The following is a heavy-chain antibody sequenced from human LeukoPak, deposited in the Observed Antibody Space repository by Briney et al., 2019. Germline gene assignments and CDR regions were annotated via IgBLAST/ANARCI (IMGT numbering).Heavy chain of an antibody. D-gene: IGHD5-12*01. J-gene: IGHJ4*02. CDR2: VYYTGST. V-gene: IGHV4-59*02. CDR3: ARVGGYSGYDDFDY. CDR1: GGSVSGHY. Sequence: PSETLSLTCAVSGGSVSGHYWSWIRQPPGEGLEWIGYVYYTGSTNYSPSLKSRVTMSVDTSKNQFSLKLSSVTAADTAVYYCARVGGYSGYDDFDYWGQGTLVTVSS.